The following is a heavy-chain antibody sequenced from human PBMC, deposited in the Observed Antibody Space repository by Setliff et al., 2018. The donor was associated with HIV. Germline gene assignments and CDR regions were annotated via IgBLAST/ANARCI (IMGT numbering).Heavy chain of an antibody. D-gene: IGHD2-15*01. CDR2: INPSGGRT. J-gene: IGHJ4*02. Sequence: ASVKVSCKASGYTFTNYYIHWVRQAPGQGLEWMGLINPSGGRTSYAQKFQGRLTMTRDTSTSTAYMELSSLRSEDTAVYYCARGGYCSGGSCYLFDYWGQGTLVTVSS. V-gene: IGHV1-46*01. CDR1: GYTFTNYY. CDR3: ARGGYCSGGSCYLFDY.